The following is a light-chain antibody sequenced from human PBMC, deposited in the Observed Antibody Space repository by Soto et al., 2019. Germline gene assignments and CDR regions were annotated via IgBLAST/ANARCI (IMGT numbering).Light chain of an antibody. J-gene: IGLJ2*01. Sequence: QAVVTQPPSASGTPGQRVTISCSGSSSNIGSNNVNWYRQLPGSAPKLLIYSRNQRPSGVPDRFSASKSGTSASLAISGLQSEDEADYYCEPWDDSLPGVVFGGGTKLTVL. CDR1: SSNIGSNN. CDR3: EPWDDSLPGVV. CDR2: SRN. V-gene: IGLV1-44*01.